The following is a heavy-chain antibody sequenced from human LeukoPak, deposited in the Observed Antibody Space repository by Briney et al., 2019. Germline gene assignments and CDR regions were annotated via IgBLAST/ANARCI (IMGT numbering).Heavy chain of an antibody. D-gene: IGHD5-24*01. J-gene: IGHJ4*02. CDR2: IRNKANNYAT. V-gene: IGHV3-73*01. CDR3: ATSSNAYNDH. CDR1: GVTFSGFS. Sequence: GGSLRLSCAASGVTFSGFSLHWVRQASGKGLEWVGRIRNKANNYATTYAASVRGRFTISRDDSKNTAYLQMNTLKTEDTALYYCATSSNAYNDHWGQGTLVTVSS.